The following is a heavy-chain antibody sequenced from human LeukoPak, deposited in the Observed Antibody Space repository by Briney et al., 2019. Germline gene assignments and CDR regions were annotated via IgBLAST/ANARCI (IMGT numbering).Heavy chain of an antibody. J-gene: IGHJ6*02. D-gene: IGHD6-19*01. V-gene: IGHV1-2*02. Sequence: APVKVSCKASGYTFTGYYMHWVRQAPGQGLEWMGWINPNSGGTNYAQKFQGRVTMTRDTSISTAYMELSRLRSDDTAVYYCAREDIAVARYYYYGMDVWGQGTTVTVSS. CDR3: AREDIAVARYYYYGMDV. CDR2: INPNSGGT. CDR1: GYTFTGYY.